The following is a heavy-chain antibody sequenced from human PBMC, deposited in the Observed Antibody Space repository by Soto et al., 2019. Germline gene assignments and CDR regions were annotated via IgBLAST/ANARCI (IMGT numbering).Heavy chain of an antibody. V-gene: IGHV3-74*01. CDR3: ARHLAGNRDY. Sequence: EVQLVESGGGLVQPGGSLRLSCAASGFTFSSYWMHWVRKAPGKGLVWVSRINSDGSSTSYADSVKGRFTISRDNVKTTLYLHMNSLRAGQTAVYNCARHLAGNRDYWREGTLVTVSS. J-gene: IGHJ4*02. D-gene: IGHD3-3*02. CDR1: GFTFSSYW. CDR2: INSDGSST.